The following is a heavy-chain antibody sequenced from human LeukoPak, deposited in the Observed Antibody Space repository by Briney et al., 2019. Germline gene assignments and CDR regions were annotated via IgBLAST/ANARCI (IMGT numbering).Heavy chain of an antibody. D-gene: IGHD3-22*01. V-gene: IGHV3-30*04. J-gene: IGHJ4*02. CDR2: ISYDGSNK. Sequence: GRSLRLSCAASGFTFSSYAMHWVRQAPGKGLEWVAVISYDGSNKYYADSVKGRFTISRDNSKNTLYLQMNSLRAEDTAVYYCANSPMIVVIYWGQGTLVTVSS. CDR3: ANSPMIVVIY. CDR1: GFTFSSYA.